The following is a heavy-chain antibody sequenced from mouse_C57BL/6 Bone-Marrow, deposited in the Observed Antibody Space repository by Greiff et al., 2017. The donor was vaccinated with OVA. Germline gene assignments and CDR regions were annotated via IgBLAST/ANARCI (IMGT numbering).Heavy chain of an antibody. Sequence: EVHLVESGAELVRPGASVKLSCTASGFNIKDYYMHWVKQRPEQGLEWIGRIDPEDGDTEYAPKFQGKATMTADTSSNTAYLQLSSLTSEDTAVYYCTTSPSLRYWYFGVWGTGTTVTVSS. D-gene: IGHD1-1*01. CDR3: TTSPSLRYWYFGV. CDR1: GFNIKDYY. CDR2: IDPEDGDT. J-gene: IGHJ1*03. V-gene: IGHV14-1*01.